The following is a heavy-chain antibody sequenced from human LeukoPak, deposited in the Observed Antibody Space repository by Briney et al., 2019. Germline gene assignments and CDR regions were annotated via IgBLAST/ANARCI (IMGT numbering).Heavy chain of an antibody. CDR1: GGSISSSSYY. V-gene: IGHV4-39*01. D-gene: IGHD2-2*01. CDR2: IYYSGST. Sequence: SETLSLTCTVSGGSISSSSYYWGWIRQPPGKGLEWIGSIYYSGSTYYNPSLKSRVTISVDTSKNQFSLKLSSVTAADTAVYYCARGVTRYCSSTSCYPPEDNWNYRGLLYYYYYYMDVWGKGTTVTVSS. J-gene: IGHJ6*03. CDR3: ARGVTRYCSSTSCYPPEDNWNYRGLLYYYYYYMDV.